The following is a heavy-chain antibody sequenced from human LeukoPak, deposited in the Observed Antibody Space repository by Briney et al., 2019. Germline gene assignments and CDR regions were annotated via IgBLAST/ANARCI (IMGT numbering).Heavy chain of an antibody. CDR1: GXTFSSYG. CDR3: AKDVYSSSSLRDVYYGMDV. V-gene: IGHV3-30*18. Sequence: GGSLRLSCAASGXTFSSYGMHWVRQAPGKGLEWVAVISYDGSNKYYADSVKGRFTISRDNSKNTLYLQMNSLRAEDTAVYYCAKDVYSSSSLRDVYYGMDVWGQGTTVTVSS. J-gene: IGHJ6*02. CDR2: ISYDGSNK. D-gene: IGHD6-13*01.